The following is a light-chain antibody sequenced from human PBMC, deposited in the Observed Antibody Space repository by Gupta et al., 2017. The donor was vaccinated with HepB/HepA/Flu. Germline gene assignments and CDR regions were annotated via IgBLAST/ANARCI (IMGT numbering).Light chain of an antibody. J-gene: IGLJ3*02. CDR3: CSYAGSSTAV. Sequence: SALTQPATVSGSPGQSTTISCPGTSSDVGSYKLVSWYQQHPGKAPELMIYEVDKRPSGVSNRFSGSKSGNTASLTISGLQAEDEADYYCCSYAGSSTAVFGGGTKLTVL. CDR1: SSDVGSYKL. V-gene: IGLV2-23*02. CDR2: EVD.